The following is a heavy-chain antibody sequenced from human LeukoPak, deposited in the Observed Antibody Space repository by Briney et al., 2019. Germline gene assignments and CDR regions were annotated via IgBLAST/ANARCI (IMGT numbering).Heavy chain of an antibody. V-gene: IGHV5-51*01. J-gene: IGHJ5*02. CDR3: ARGRMGSVSFDP. CDR2: IYPADSDT. Sequence: GESLKISCKDSAYSVIKNWIGWVRQVPGKGLEWMGIIYPADSDTRYSPSFQGQVTISADKSISTAYLQWSSLKASDTAIYYCARGRMGSVSFDPWGQGTLVTVSS. D-gene: IGHD3-10*01. CDR1: AYSVIKNW.